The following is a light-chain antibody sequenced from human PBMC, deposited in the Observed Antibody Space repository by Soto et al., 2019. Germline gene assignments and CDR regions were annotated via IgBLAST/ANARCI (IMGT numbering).Light chain of an antibody. CDR3: MQPLQSWT. CDR1: QSLLHSNGYNY. V-gene: IGKV2-28*01. CDR2: LGS. Sequence: DIVMTQSPLSLPVTPGEPASISCRSSQSLLHSNGYNYLDWYLQKPGQSPQLLIYLGSSRASGIPDRFRGSRSGTDFTMKISSVEAEDVGVYYCMQPLQSWTVGQGTKVDSK. J-gene: IGKJ1*01.